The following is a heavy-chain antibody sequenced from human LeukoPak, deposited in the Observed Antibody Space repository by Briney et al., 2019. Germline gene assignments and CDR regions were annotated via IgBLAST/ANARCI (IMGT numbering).Heavy chain of an antibody. J-gene: IGHJ4*01. CDR1: GFSFKSYS. V-gene: IGHV3-7*01. Sequence: GGSLRLSCAASGFSFKSYSMSWIRQTPGKGLEWVANIKQDGSEKYYVDSVKGRFNISRDHGKNSLYLQMNSLRAEDTAVYYCAIKSSIAASKNWGQGTLVTVSS. CDR3: AIKSSIAASKN. D-gene: IGHD6-25*01. CDR2: IKQDGSEK.